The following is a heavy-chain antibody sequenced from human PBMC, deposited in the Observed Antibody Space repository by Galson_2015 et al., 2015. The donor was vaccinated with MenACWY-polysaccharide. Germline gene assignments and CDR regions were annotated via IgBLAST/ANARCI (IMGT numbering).Heavy chain of an antibody. CDR1: GYTFTSYA. V-gene: IGHV7-4-1*02. Sequence: SVKVSCKASGYTFTSYAMNWVRQAPGQGLEWMGWINTNTGNPTYAQGFTGRFVFSLDTSVSTAYLQISSLKAEDTAVYYCASGLVQWEQHFRELYGMDVWGQGTTVTVSS. D-gene: IGHD1-26*01. CDR3: ASGLVQWEQHFRELYGMDV. CDR2: INTNTGNP. J-gene: IGHJ6*02.